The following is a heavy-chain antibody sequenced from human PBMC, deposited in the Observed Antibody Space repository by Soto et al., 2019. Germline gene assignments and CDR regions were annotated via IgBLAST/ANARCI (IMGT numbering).Heavy chain of an antibody. CDR2: IYYSGST. CDR1: GGSISSSSYY. V-gene: IGHV4-39*01. CDR3: ARHAHDYFDY. Sequence: SETLSLTCTVSGGSISSSSYYWGWIRQPPGKGLEWIGSIYYSGSTYYNPSLKSRVTISVDTSKNQFSLKLNSVTAADTAVYYCARHAHDYFDYWGQGTLVTVSS. J-gene: IGHJ4*02.